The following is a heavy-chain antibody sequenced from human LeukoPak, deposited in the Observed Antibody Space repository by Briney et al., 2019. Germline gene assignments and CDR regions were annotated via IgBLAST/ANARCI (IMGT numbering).Heavy chain of an antibody. D-gene: IGHD3-10*01. CDR2: MNPNSGNT. CDR1: GYTFTSYD. J-gene: IGHJ5*02. Sequence: ASVKVSCKASGYTFTSYDINWVRQATGQGLEWMGWMNPNSGNTNYAQKLQGRVTMTTDTSTSTAYMELRSLRSDDTAVYYRARALRFGELLNWFDPWGQGTLVTVSS. V-gene: IGHV1-18*01. CDR3: ARALRFGELLNWFDP.